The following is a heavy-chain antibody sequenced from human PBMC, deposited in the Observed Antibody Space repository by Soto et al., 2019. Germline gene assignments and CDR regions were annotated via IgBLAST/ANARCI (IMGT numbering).Heavy chain of an antibody. D-gene: IGHD2-15*01. J-gene: IGHJ4*02. CDR2: IIPIFGTA. Sequence: QVQLVQSGAEVKKPGSSVKVSCKASGGTFSSYAISWVRQAPGQGLEWMGGIIPIFGTANYAQKFQGRVTITADESTSTAYMERSSLRAEDTAVYYCASETYCSGGSCYSVDYWGQGTLVTVSS. V-gene: IGHV1-69*01. CDR3: ASETYCSGGSCYSVDY. CDR1: GGTFSSYA.